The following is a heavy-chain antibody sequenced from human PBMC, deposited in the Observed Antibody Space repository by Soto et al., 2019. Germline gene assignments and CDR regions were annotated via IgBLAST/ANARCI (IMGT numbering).Heavy chain of an antibody. CDR3: ARVESSSSPFDYYYYMDV. D-gene: IGHD6-6*01. Sequence: PSETLSLTCTVSGGSISSYYWSWIRQPPGKGLEWIGYIYYSGSTNYNPSLKSRVTISVDTSKNQFSLKLSSVTAADTAVYYCARVESSSSPFDYYYYMDVWGKGPRSRLL. V-gene: IGHV4-59*01. CDR1: GGSISSYY. J-gene: IGHJ6*03. CDR2: IYYSGST.